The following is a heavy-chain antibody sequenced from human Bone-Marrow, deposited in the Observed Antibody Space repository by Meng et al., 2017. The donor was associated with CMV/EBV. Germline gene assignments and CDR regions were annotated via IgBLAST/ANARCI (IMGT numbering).Heavy chain of an antibody. J-gene: IGHJ4*02. Sequence: ASVKVSCKASGYTLASYGITWVRQAPGHGLEWIGWISTNMGRTRYAQNLQGRVTMTTDTSTSTAYMELRSLTSDDTATYYCARVGYESTGYYQYIDYWGQGTLVTVSS. CDR1: GYTLASYG. V-gene: IGHV1-18*01. CDR3: ARVGYESTGYYQYIDY. D-gene: IGHD3-22*01. CDR2: ISTNMGRT.